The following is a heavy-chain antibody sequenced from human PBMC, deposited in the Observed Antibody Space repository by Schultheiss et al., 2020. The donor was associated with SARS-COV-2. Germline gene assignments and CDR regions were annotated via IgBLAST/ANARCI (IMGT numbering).Heavy chain of an antibody. J-gene: IGHJ5*02. D-gene: IGHD1-20*01. V-gene: IGHV2-70*04. CDR2: IDWDDDK. CDR3: AREGGYNWNDVGWFDP. CDR1: GFSLSTSGMR. Sequence: QTLSLTCTFSGFSLSTSGMRVSWIRQPPGTALEWLARIDWDDDKFYSTSLKTRLTISKDTSKNQVVLTMTNMEPVDTATYYCAREGGYNWNDVGWFDPWGLGTLVTVSS.